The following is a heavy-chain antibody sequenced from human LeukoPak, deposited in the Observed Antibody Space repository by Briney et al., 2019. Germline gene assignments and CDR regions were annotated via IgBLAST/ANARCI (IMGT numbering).Heavy chain of an antibody. CDR3: ARDSKDYYGSGSF. Sequence: GGSLRLSCAASGFTVSSNYMSWVRQAPGKGLEWVSVIYSGGSTYYADSVKGRFTISRDNSKNALYLQMNSLRAEDTAVYYRARDSKDYYGSGSFWGQGTLVTVSS. V-gene: IGHV3-66*01. CDR2: IYSGGST. CDR1: GFTVSSNY. D-gene: IGHD3-10*01. J-gene: IGHJ4*02.